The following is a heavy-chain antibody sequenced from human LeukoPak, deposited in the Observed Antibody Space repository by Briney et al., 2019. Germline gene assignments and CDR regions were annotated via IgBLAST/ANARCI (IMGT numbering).Heavy chain of an antibody. CDR3: ARGPERLYYFDY. J-gene: IGHJ4*02. CDR2: INPNSGDA. D-gene: IGHD1-1*01. CDR1: GYTFTDYY. V-gene: IGHV1-2*02. Sequence: ASVKVSCKASGYTFTDYYIHWARQTPGQGLEWMGWINPNSGDANYAQKFQGRVTMTRDASISTAYMELSRLRSDDTAVYYCARGPERLYYFDYWDQGTLVTVSS.